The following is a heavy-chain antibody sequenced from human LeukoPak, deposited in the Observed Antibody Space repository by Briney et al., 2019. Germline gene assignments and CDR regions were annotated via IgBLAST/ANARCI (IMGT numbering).Heavy chain of an antibody. J-gene: IGHJ4*02. V-gene: IGHV3-21*01. Sequence: PGGSLRLSCAASGFTFSSYSMNWVRQAPGKGLEWVSSISNSSSYIYYADSVKGRFTISRDNAKNSLYLQMNSLRAEDTAVYYCATDRLRYFDWSQDFDYWGQGTLVTVSS. CDR2: ISNSSSYI. CDR1: GFTFSSYS. CDR3: ATDRLRYFDWSQDFDY. D-gene: IGHD3-9*01.